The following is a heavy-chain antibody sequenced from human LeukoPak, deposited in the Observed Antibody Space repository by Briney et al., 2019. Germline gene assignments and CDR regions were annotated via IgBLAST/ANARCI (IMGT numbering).Heavy chain of an antibody. CDR2: INHSGST. V-gene: IGHV4-34*01. CDR1: GGSFSGYY. CDR3: ARARYYDILTGRGYYFDY. D-gene: IGHD3-9*01. Sequence: ASETLSLTCAVYGGSFSGYYWSWIRQPPGKGLEWIGEINHSGSTNYNPSLKSRVTISVDTSMNQFSLKLSSVTAADTAVYYCARARYYDILTGRGYYFDYWGQGTLVTVSS. J-gene: IGHJ4*02.